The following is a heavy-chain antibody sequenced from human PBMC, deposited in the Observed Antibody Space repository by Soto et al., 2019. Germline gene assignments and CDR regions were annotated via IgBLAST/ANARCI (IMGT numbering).Heavy chain of an antibody. Sequence: EVQLLESGGGLAQPGGSLRLSCAASGFTFRSYGMSWVRQAPGKGLEWVSGISGSGGNTFYADSVRGRFTISRDNSKNTLYVQMNSLRAEDTAVNNCAKAIYSAYANGANDICGQRTMVTVSS. V-gene: IGHV3-23*01. CDR2: ISGSGGNT. CDR1: GFTFRSYG. J-gene: IGHJ3*02. D-gene: IGHD5-12*01. CDR3: AKAIYSAYANGANDI.